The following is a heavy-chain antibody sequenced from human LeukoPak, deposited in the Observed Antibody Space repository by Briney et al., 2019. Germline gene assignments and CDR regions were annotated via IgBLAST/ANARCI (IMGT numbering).Heavy chain of an antibody. Sequence: GGSLRLSCAATGFTFSRHWMHWVRQAPGKGLVWVSRISLDGSGRDYGDSVKGRFTISRDNAKNSLYLQMNSLRAEDTAVYYCAREYYYGSGRYAYYYYGMDVWGQGTTVTVSS. D-gene: IGHD3-10*01. CDR3: AREYYYGSGRYAYYYYGMDV. V-gene: IGHV3-74*01. CDR1: GFTFSRHW. J-gene: IGHJ6*02. CDR2: ISLDGSGR.